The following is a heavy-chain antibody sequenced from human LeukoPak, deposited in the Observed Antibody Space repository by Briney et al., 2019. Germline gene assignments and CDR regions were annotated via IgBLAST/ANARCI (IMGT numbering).Heavy chain of an antibody. CDR2: IYYSGST. V-gene: IGHV4-39*01. CDR3: ARQRRAARPTYYFDY. D-gene: IGHD6-6*01. Sequence: SETLSLTCTVSGGSISSYYWGWIRRPPRKGLEWIGSIYYSGSTYYNPSLKSRVTISVDTSKNQFSLKLSSVTAADTAVYYCARQRRAARPTYYFDYWGQGTLVTVSS. CDR1: GGSISSYY. J-gene: IGHJ4*02.